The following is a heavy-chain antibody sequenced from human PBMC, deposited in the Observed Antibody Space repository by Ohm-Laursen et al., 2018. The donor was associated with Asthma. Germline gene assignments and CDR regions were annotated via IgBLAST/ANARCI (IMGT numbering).Heavy chain of an antibody. CDR3: ARLGYGGNSGFDY. CDR1: GYTFTSYA. CDR2: MNPNSGNT. D-gene: IGHD4-23*01. Sequence: SVKVSCNASGYTFTSYAINWVRQATGQGLEWMGWMNPNSGNTDYERKFQGRVTMTRNTSISTAYLELSSLSSEDTAVYYCARLGYGGNSGFDYWGQGTLVTVSS. V-gene: IGHV1-8*01. J-gene: IGHJ4*02.